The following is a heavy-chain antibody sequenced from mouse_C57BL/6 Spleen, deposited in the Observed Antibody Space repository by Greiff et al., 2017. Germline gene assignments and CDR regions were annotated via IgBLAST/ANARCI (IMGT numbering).Heavy chain of an antibody. CDR1: GYTFTSYG. V-gene: IGHV1-81*01. CDR3: ASSRSLYYAMDY. J-gene: IGHJ4*01. D-gene: IGHD1-1*01. Sequence: LVESGAELARPGASVKLSCKASGYTFTSYGISWVKQRTGQGLEWIGEIYPRSGNTYYNEKFKGKATLTADKSSSTAYMELRSLTSEDSAVYFCASSRSLYYAMDYWGQGTSVTVSS. CDR2: IYPRSGNT.